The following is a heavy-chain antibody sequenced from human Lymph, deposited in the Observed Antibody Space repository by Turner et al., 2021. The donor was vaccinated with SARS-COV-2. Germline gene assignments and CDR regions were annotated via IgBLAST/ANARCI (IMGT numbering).Heavy chain of an antibody. D-gene: IGHD7-27*01. Sequence: EVQLVESGGGVVRPGGSLRPPCAASGITFADYGMSWVRQAPGRGLEWVSNINWNGGSTGYADSVKGRFTISRDNAKNSLYLQVNSLRAEDTALYHCARGTGAADYWGQGTLVTVSS. CDR2: INWNGGST. V-gene: IGHV3-20*01. CDR1: GITFADYG. J-gene: IGHJ4*02. CDR3: ARGTGAADY.